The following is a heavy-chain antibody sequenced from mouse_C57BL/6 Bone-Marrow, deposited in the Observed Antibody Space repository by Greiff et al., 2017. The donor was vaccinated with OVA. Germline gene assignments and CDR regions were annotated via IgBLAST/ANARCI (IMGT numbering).Heavy chain of an antibody. CDR1: GYTFTSYG. CDR2: IYPRSGNT. J-gene: IGHJ1*03. CDR3: ARRGVTTVVGYFDV. Sequence: VQLQQSGAELARPGASVKLSCKASGYTFTSYGISWVKQRTGQGLEWIGEIYPRSGNTYYNEKFKGKATLTAGKSSSTAYMELRSLTSEDSAVYFCARRGVTTVVGYFDVWGTGTTVTVSS. D-gene: IGHD1-1*01. V-gene: IGHV1-81*01.